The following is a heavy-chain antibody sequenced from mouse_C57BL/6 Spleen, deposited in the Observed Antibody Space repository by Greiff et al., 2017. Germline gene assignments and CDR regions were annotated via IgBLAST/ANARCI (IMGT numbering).Heavy chain of an antibody. D-gene: IGHD2-4*01. J-gene: IGHJ3*01. Sequence: VQLQQSGAELVRPGASVTLSCKASGYTFTDYEMHWVKQTPVHGLEWIGAIDPETGGTGYNQKFKGKAILTADKSSSTAYMELRSLTSEDSAVYYCTVYDYDGQFAYWGQGTLVTVSA. V-gene: IGHV1-15*01. CDR2: IDPETGGT. CDR1: GYTFTDYE. CDR3: TVYDYDGQFAY.